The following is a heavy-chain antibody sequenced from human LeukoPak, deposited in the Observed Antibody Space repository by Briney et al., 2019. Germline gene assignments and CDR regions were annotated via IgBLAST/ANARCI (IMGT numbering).Heavy chain of an antibody. J-gene: IGHJ4*02. V-gene: IGHV4-59*08. D-gene: IGHD1-26*01. CDR1: GCPINNYY. CDR2: VSYSGSS. Sequence: PSETLSLTCTVSGCPINNYYWMWLRQPPGKKLEGIAYVSYSGSSNSNPSLERQVTISVDMSKNQFALRLSSVTASGTGVYYCARSQGRWDNYLDYWGQGTQVTVSS. CDR3: ARSQGRWDNYLDY.